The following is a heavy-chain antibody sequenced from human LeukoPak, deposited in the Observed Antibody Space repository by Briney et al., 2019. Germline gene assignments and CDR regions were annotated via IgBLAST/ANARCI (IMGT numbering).Heavy chain of an antibody. Sequence: GGSLRLSCAASGLTLSSYAMAWVRQAPGKGLEWVSTINGSGVSTYYADSVNGRFTISSDNSKNTVYLQMNSLRAEDTDVYYCARGYSTDWGLFDYWGQGTLVTVSS. CDR1: GLTLSSYA. CDR3: ARGYSTDWGLFDY. V-gene: IGHV3-23*01. D-gene: IGHD6-19*01. J-gene: IGHJ4*01. CDR2: INGSGVST.